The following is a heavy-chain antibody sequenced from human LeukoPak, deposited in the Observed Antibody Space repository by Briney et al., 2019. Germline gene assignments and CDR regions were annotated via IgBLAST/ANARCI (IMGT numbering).Heavy chain of an antibody. J-gene: IGHJ4*02. D-gene: IGHD3-22*01. CDR2: IYYSGST. V-gene: IGHV4-39*01. CDR1: GGSISSSSYY. Sequence: SETLSLTCTVSGGSISSSSYYWGWIRQPPGKGLEWIGSIYYSGSTYYNPSLKSRVTISVDTSKNQFSLKLSSVTAADTAVYYCARHRIYDSSGDPFDYWGQGTLVTVSS. CDR3: ARHRIYDSSGDPFDY.